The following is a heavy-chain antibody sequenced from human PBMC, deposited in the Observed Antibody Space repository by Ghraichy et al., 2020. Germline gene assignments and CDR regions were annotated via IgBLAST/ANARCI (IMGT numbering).Heavy chain of an antibody. Sequence: LSLTCAASGFTFDDYAMHWVRQAPGKGLEWVSGISWNSGSIGYADSVKGRFTISRDNAKNSLYLQMNSLRAEDTALYYCAKDMGGTFDYWGQGTLVTVSS. J-gene: IGHJ4*02. CDR1: GFTFDDYA. CDR3: AKDMGGTFDY. D-gene: IGHD3-16*01. CDR2: ISWNSGSI. V-gene: IGHV3-9*01.